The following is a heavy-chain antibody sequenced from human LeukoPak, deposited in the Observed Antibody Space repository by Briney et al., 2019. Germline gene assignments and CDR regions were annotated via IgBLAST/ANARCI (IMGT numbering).Heavy chain of an antibody. CDR1: DDSITGGSFY. D-gene: IGHD1-26*01. V-gene: IGHV4-39*07. J-gene: IGHJ4*02. CDR3: ARGLAGGWAAVFDY. CDR2: IYYSGNI. Sequence: SETLSLTCTVSDDSITGGSFYWGWVRHSPGKGLEWIGSIYYSGNIYNNPSLKSRVTVSIDTSQNRFSLKLKSVTAADTAVYYCARGLAGGWAAVFDYWGPGTLVTVSS.